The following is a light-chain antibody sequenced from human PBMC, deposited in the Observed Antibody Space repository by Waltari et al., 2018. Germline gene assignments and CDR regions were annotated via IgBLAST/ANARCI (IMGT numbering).Light chain of an antibody. V-gene: IGKV1-5*03. CDR1: QYISSQ. CDR2: KAS. Sequence: DIQMTQSPSTLSASVGDRVTITCRASQYISSQLAWYQQKPGKAPKLLIYKASKLEIGVPSRFSGSGSGTEFSLTISSLQSDDFATYYCQHYDRYWTFGPVTKVDIK. CDR3: QHYDRYWT. J-gene: IGKJ1*01.